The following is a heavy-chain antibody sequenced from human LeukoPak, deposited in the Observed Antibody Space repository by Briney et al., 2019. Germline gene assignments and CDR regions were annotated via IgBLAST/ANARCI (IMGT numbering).Heavy chain of an antibody. CDR2: MNPNSGNT. D-gene: IGHD2-2*02. J-gene: IGHJ5*02. V-gene: IGHV1-8*01. CDR1: GYTFTSYD. CDR3: ARGAPFYCSGTSCYTPNWFDP. Sequence: AASVKVSCKASGYTFTSYDINWVRQATGQGLEWMGWMNPNSGNTGYAQKFQGRVTMTRNTSISTAYMELSSLRSEDTAVYYCARGAPFYCSGTSCYTPNWFDPWGQGTLVTVSS.